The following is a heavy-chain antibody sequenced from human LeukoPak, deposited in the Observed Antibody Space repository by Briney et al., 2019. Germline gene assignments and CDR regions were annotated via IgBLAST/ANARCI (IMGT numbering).Heavy chain of an antibody. CDR2: IIPILGIA. V-gene: IGHV1-69*02. D-gene: IGHD3-3*01. CDR3: ATTVITIFGVPPSYYMDV. Sequence: SVKVSCKASGGTFSSYTISWVRQAPGQGLEWMGRIIPILGIANYAQKFQGGVTITADKSTSTAYMELSSLRSEDTAVYYCATTVITIFGVPPSYYMDVWGKGTTVTVSS. J-gene: IGHJ6*03. CDR1: GGTFSSYT.